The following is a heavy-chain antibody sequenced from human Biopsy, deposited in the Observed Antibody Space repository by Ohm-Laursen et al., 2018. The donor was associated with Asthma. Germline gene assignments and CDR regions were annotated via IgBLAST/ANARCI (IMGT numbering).Heavy chain of an antibody. CDR1: GYNFISFA. CDR3: ARTYYDFLTGQVKDVFGV. D-gene: IGHD3-9*01. CDR2: VNTGNGDT. Sequence: SVKVSCKASGYNFISFAIHWVRQAPGQRLEWMGWVNTGNGDTKYSQKFQGRVTITRNTSASTAYMELRCLRSEDTATYYCARTYYDFLTGQVKDVFGVWGQGTMVTVSS. V-gene: IGHV1-3*04. J-gene: IGHJ3*01.